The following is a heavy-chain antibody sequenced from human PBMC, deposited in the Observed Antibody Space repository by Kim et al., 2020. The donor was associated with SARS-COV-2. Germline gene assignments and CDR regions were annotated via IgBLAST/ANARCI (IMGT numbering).Heavy chain of an antibody. CDR3: AGAWGVVAATSYYYYGMDV. CDR1: GGTFSSYA. V-gene: IGHV1-69*13. CDR2: IIPIFGTA. D-gene: IGHD2-15*01. J-gene: IGHJ6*02. Sequence: SVKVSCKASGGTFSSYAISWVRQAPGQGLEWMGGIIPIFGTANYAQKFQGRVTITADESTSTAYMELSSLSSEDTAVYYCAGAWGVVAATSYYYYGMDVWGQGTTVTVSS.